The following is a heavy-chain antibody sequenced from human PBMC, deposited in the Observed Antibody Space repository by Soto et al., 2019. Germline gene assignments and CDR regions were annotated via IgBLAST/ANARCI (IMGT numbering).Heavy chain of an antibody. V-gene: IGHV1-24*01. J-gene: IGHJ6*02. Sequence: ASVKVSCKVSGYTLTEVSMHWVRQAPGKGLEWMGGFDPEDGETIYAQKFQGRVTMTEDTSTDTAYMELSSLRSEDTAVYYCAGPFGSSDALGYYYYGMDVWGQGTTVTVSS. D-gene: IGHD1-26*01. CDR2: FDPEDGET. CDR3: AGPFGSSDALGYYYYGMDV. CDR1: GYTLTEVS.